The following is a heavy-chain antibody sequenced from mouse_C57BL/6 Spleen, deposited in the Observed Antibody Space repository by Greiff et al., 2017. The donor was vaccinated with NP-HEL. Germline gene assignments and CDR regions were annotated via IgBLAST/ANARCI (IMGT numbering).Heavy chain of an antibody. D-gene: IGHD2-5*01. CDR2: INYDGSST. Sequence: EVQVVESEGGLVQPGSSMKLSCTASGFTFSDYYMAWVRQVPEKGLEWVANINYDGSSTYYLDSLKSRFIISRDNAKNILYLQMSSLKSEDTATDYCSRDSNLYYAMDYWGQGTSVTVSS. J-gene: IGHJ4*01. CDR3: SRDSNLYYAMDY. V-gene: IGHV5-16*01. CDR1: GFTFSDYY.